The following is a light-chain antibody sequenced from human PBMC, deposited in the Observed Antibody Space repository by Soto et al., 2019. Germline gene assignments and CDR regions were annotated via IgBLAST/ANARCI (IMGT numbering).Light chain of an antibody. CDR2: DAF. CDR3: QQRSNWT. J-gene: IGKJ1*01. V-gene: IGKV3-11*01. CDR1: QSVSSY. Sequence: EIVLTQSPATLSLSPGERATISCRASQSVSSYLAWYQQKPGQAPSLLIYDAFNRATGIPARFSGSGSGTDFTLTISSLEPEDFAVYYCQQRSNWTFGQGTKVEIK.